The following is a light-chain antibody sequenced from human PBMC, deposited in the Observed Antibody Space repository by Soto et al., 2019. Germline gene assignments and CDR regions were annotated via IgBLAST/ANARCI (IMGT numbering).Light chain of an antibody. CDR2: GAS. CDR1: QGINSY. CDR3: QQYNYFPLT. J-gene: IGKJ4*01. V-gene: IGKV1-16*01. Sequence: DIQMTQSPSSLSASVGDRVTITCRASQGINSYLAWFQQKPGKPPTSLIYGASILQSGVPSRFSGSGSGTDFTLTISNLQAEDFATYFCQQYNYFPLTFGGGTKVEI.